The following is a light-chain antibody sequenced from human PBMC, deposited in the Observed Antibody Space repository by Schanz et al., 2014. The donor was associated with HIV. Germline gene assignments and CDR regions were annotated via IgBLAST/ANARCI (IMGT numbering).Light chain of an antibody. CDR1: QTVSNN. CDR3: QQYGSSLLT. Sequence: EIVMTQSPGTLSVSPGERATLSCRASQTVSNNLAWYQQKPGQAPRLLIYGASTRVTGIPARFSGSGSGTDFTLTISRVEPEDFAVYYCQQYGSSLLTFGGGTKVEIK. CDR2: GAS. J-gene: IGKJ4*01. V-gene: IGKV3-15*01.